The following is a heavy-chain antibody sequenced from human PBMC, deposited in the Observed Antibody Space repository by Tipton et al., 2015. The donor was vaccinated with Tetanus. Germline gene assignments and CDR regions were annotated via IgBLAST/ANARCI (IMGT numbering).Heavy chain of an antibody. D-gene: IGHD3-10*01. CDR2: ISGSGGTT. CDR3: ARDGELRGVFPWWFDP. V-gene: IGHV3-23*01. CDR1: GFTLSSYA. Sequence: SLRLSCAASGFTLSSYAMSWVRQAPGKGLEWVSAISGSGGTTYYADSVKGRFTISRDNSKNKLYLQMNSLRVDDTAVYYCARDGELRGVFPWWFDPWGQGTLVTVSS. J-gene: IGHJ5*02.